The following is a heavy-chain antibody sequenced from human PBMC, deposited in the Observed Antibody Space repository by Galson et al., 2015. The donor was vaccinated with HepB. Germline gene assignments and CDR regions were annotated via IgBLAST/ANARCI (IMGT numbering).Heavy chain of an antibody. Sequence: SLTLSCAVSGFSFRSYSMNWVRQAPGKGLEWVSYISSSRSSIYYTDSVKGRFTISRDNAKNSLYLQMNSLRADDTAVYYCARELGGDYALDYWGQGTLVTVSS. D-gene: IGHD2-21*02. CDR1: GFSFRSYS. CDR3: ARELGGDYALDY. J-gene: IGHJ4*02. CDR2: ISSSRSSI. V-gene: IGHV3-48*01.